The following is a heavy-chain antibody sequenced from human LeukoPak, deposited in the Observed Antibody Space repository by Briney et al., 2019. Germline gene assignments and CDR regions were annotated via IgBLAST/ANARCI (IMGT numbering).Heavy chain of an antibody. CDR2: ISAYNGNT. CDR3: ARAPYYYGSGSNYYYMDV. CDR1: GYIFTSYG. J-gene: IGHJ6*03. Sequence: ASVKVSCKASGYIFTSYGISWVRQAPGQGLEWMGWISAYNGNTNYAQKLQGRVTMTTDTSTSTAYMELRSLRSDDTAVYYCARAPYYYGSGSNYYYMDVWGKGTTVTISS. V-gene: IGHV1-18*01. D-gene: IGHD3-10*01.